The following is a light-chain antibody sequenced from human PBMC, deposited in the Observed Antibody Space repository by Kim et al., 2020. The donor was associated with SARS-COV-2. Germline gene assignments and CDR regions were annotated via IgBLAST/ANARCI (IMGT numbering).Light chain of an antibody. Sequence: GTLSLSPGESAILSCRASQSLSSSFLAWYQHKPGQAPRLLIYGASSRATGIPDRFSGSGSGTDFSLIISRLEPEDFAVYYCQQHGSFGGGTKLEI. J-gene: IGKJ4*01. CDR1: QSLSSSF. V-gene: IGKV3-20*01. CDR2: GAS. CDR3: QQHGS.